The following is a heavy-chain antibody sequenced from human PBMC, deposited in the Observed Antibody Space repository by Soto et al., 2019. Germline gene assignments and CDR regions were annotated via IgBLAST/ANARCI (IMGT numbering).Heavy chain of an antibody. J-gene: IGHJ6*02. D-gene: IGHD5-18*01. V-gene: IGHV1-69*02. CDR3: AKGYGGQLRDV. Sequence: QVQLVQSGAEVKKPGSSVKVSCKASGGTFSSYTISWVRQAPGQGLEWMGRFIPILGIANYAQKFQGRVTITADKSTSTAYMELSSLGSEDTAVYYCAKGYGGQLRDVWGQGTTVTVSS. CDR2: FIPILGIA. CDR1: GGTFSSYT.